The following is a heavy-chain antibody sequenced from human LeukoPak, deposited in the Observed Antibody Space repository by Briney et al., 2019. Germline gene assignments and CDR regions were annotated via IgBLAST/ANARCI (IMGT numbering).Heavy chain of an antibody. Sequence: GGSLRLSCAASGFTFSSYAMSWVRQAPGKGLEWASAISGSGGSTYYADSVKGRFTISRDNSKNTLYLQMNSLRAEDTAVYYCAKGIVGADYEDGFDIWGQGTMVTVSS. CDR3: AKGIVGADYEDGFDI. J-gene: IGHJ3*02. V-gene: IGHV3-23*01. D-gene: IGHD1-26*01. CDR2: ISGSGGST. CDR1: GFTFSSYA.